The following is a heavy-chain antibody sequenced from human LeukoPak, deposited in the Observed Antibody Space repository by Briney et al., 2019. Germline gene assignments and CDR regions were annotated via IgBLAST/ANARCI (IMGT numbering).Heavy chain of an antibody. Sequence: SGPTLVNPTQTLTLTCTFSGFSLSTSGVGVGWIRQPPGKALEWLALIYWDDDKRYSPSLKSRLTITKDTSKNQVVLTRTNMDPVDTATYYCAHYSGYDLYSSGWYVYWGQGTLVTVSS. CDR2: IYWDDDK. D-gene: IGHD6-19*01. CDR3: AHYSGYDLYSSGWYVY. J-gene: IGHJ4*02. CDR1: GFSLSTSGVG. V-gene: IGHV2-5*02.